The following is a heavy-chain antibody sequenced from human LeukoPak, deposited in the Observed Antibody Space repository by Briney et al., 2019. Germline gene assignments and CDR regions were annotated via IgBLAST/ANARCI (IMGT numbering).Heavy chain of an antibody. CDR2: IYSGGST. Sequence: GGSLRLSCAASGFTVSSNYMGWVRQAPGKGLEWVSVIYSGGSTYYADSVKGRFTISRDNSKNTLYLQMNSLRAEDTAVYYCARVFVVNEYYFDYWGQGTLVTVSS. CDR1: GFTVSSNY. D-gene: IGHD2-21*01. J-gene: IGHJ4*02. V-gene: IGHV3-66*01. CDR3: ARVFVVNEYYFDY.